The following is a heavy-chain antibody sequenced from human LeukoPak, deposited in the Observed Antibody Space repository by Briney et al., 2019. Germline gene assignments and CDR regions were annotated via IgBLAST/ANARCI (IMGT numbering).Heavy chain of an antibody. CDR2: IKAKTDGGTA. V-gene: IGHV3-15*01. D-gene: IGHD2-2*01. Sequence: PGGSLRLSCAASGFSFNDAWMNWVRQAPGKGLEWVGRIKAKTDGGTADYAASVKGRFIISRDVSNKMMYLQMNSLKIEDTAVYYCTYCSSISRTHWDYLDFWGQGTQVTVSS. J-gene: IGHJ4*02. CDR3: TYCSSISRTHWDYLDF. CDR1: GFSFNDAW.